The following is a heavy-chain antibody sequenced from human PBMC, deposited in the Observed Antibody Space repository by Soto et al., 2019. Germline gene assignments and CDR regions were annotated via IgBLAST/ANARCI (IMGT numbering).Heavy chain of an antibody. CDR2: IWYDISIE. CDR1: GFTFSSYV. CDR3: ARDLRYCSGGKCYSSFDY. Sequence: QVQLVESGGGVVQPGRSLRLSCAASGFTFSSYVMHWVRQAPGKGPEWVAVIWYDISIEDYVDSLKGRFTISRDNSKNTVYLQMNTLRAEDTAVYYCARDLRYCSGGKCYSSFDYWGQGTLVTVSS. D-gene: IGHD2-15*01. J-gene: IGHJ4*02. V-gene: IGHV3-33*01.